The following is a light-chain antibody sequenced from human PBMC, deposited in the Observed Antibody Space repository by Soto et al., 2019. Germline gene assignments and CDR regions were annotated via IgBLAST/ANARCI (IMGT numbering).Light chain of an antibody. Sequence: DIQMTQSPSTLSASVGDRVTITCRASQSISSSLALYQQKPGKAPKLLIYQASSLETGVPSRFSGSASGPDFTLTTSSLQPDDFATYFCQQYKSYPYTFGQETKVEIK. CDR1: QSISSS. J-gene: IGKJ2*01. CDR3: QQYKSYPYT. CDR2: QAS. V-gene: IGKV1-5*03.